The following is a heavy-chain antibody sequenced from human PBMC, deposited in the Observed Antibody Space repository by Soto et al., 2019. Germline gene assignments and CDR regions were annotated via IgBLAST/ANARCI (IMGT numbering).Heavy chain of an antibody. V-gene: IGHV3-48*01. CDR3: ARSVPSSGYDS. Sequence: GGSLRLSCIASEFTFSDYDMSWVRQAPGKGLEWLSYITKSSNAIYYAASVKGRFTISRDNAKNSLYLQINSLTAEDTAVYYCARSVPSSGYDSWGQGAQVTVS. CDR1: EFTFSDYD. J-gene: IGHJ4*02. CDR2: ITKSSNAI. D-gene: IGHD1-26*01.